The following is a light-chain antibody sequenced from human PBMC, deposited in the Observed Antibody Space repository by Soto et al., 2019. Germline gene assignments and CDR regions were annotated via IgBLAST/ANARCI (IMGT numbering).Light chain of an antibody. CDR2: GAS. CDR1: QGIGIT. J-gene: IGKJ4*01. CDR3: QLYNDCPLT. Sequence: IVMTQSPATLSVSPGERVTLSCRASQGIGITLAWYQQKPGQTPRLLIYGASTRATGIPARFSGSGSGTEFTLTINSLQSEDSALYSFQLYNDCPLTFVGGTKVEIK. V-gene: IGKV3-15*01.